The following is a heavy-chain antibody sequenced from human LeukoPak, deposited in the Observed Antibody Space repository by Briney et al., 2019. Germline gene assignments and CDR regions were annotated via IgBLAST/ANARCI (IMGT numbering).Heavy chain of an antibody. J-gene: IGHJ5*02. CDR2: ISYDGSNK. D-gene: IGHD3-22*01. CDR1: GFTFSSYA. V-gene: IGHV3-30-3*01. Sequence: GGSLRLSCAASGFTFSSYAMSWVRQAPGKGLEWVAVISYDGSNKYYADSVKGRFTISRDNSKNTLYLQMNSLRAEDTSLYYCARDSLTYYYDTSGSNWFGPWGQGTLVTVSS. CDR3: ARDSLTYYYDTSGSNWFGP.